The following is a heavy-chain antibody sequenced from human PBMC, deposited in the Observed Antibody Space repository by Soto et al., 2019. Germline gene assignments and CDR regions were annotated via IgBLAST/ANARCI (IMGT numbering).Heavy chain of an antibody. J-gene: IGHJ2*01. D-gene: IGHD1-26*01. CDR3: VRDPVALRNRVRVGYFNL. CDR2: IWHDGSGT. CDR1: GFVFSMYG. Sequence: QVKLVESGGGVVQPGRSLRLSCAASGFVFSMYGMHWVRQAPGKGLEWVGVIWHDGSGTYYADALKGRFTISRDNSKNTLSLQMDSLTGEDTAVYYCVRDPVALRNRVRVGYFNLWGRGTQVTVSS. V-gene: IGHV3-33*01.